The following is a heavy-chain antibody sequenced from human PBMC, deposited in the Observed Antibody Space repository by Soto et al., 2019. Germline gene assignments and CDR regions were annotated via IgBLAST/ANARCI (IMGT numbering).Heavy chain of an antibody. CDR1: GYTFTSYG. CDR3: ASALGHDYGDYFLDY. D-gene: IGHD4-17*01. CDR2: ISAYNGNT. J-gene: IGHJ4*02. V-gene: IGHV1-18*01. Sequence: ASVKVSCKASGYTFTSYGISWVRQAPGQGLEWMGWISAYNGNTNYAQKLQGRVTMTTDTSTSTAYMELRSLRSDDTAVYYCASALGHDYGDYFLDYCRQGTLVTGS.